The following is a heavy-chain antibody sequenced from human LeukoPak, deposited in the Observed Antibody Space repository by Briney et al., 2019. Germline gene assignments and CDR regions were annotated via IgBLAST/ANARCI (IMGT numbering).Heavy chain of an antibody. J-gene: IGHJ3*02. V-gene: IGHV3-7*01. CDR3: ARVRYSSSWADAFDI. D-gene: IGHD6-13*01. CDR1: GFSFTTYW. CDR2: IKQGGSEK. Sequence: GGSLRLSCAASGFSFTTYWMSWVRQAPGKGLEWVANIKQGGSEKNYVDSVKGRFTIARDDAKNSLYLQMNSLRAEDTAVYYCARVRYSSSWADAFDIWGQGTMVTVSS.